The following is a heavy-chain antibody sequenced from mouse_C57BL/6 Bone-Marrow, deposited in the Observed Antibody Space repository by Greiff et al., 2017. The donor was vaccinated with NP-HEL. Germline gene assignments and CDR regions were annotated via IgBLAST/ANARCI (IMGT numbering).Heavy chain of an antibody. V-gene: IGHV1-26*01. CDR3: ARSWDYPWFAY. J-gene: IGHJ3*01. CDR2: INPNNGGT. D-gene: IGHD2-4*01. CDR1: GYTFTDYY. Sequence: EVKLQQSGPELVKPGASVKISCKASGYTFTDYYVNWVKQSHGKSLEWIGDINPNNGGTSYNQKFKGKATLTVDKSSSTAYMELRSLTSEDSAVYYCARSWDYPWFAYWGQGTLVTVSA.